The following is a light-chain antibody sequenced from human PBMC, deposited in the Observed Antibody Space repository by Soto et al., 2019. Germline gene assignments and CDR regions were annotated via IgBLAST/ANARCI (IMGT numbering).Light chain of an antibody. CDR3: MQGAHLPFS. CDR2: KVS. V-gene: IGKV2-30*01. J-gene: IGKJ4*01. Sequence: DVVMTQSPLSLPVTLGQPASISCRSSQSLVYSDGNTYLNWFQQRPGQSPRRLIYKVSNRHSRVTYRFIGNGLVTNFTQKISRVEAEDIGVYYGMQGAHLPFSFGGGTKVEIK. CDR1: QSLVYSDGNTY.